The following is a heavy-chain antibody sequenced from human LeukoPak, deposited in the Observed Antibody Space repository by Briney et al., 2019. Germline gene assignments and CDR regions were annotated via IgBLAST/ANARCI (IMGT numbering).Heavy chain of an antibody. CDR2: IYYSGST. CDR3: ARLSYGSGSYSYFDY. J-gene: IGHJ4*02. Sequence: PSETLSLTCTVSGGSISSYYWSWIRQPPGKGLVWIGYIYYSGSTNYNPSLKSRVTISVDTSKNQFSLKLSSVTAADTAVYYCARLSYGSGSYSYFDYWGQGTLVTVSS. V-gene: IGHV4-59*08. CDR1: GGSISSYY. D-gene: IGHD3-10*01.